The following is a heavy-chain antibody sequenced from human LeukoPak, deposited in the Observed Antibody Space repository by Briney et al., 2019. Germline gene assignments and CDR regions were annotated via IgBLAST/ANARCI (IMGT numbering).Heavy chain of an antibody. D-gene: IGHD1-26*01. J-gene: IGHJ6*03. CDR1: GGSISSYY. CDR2: IYYSGST. V-gene: IGHV4-59*01. CDR3: ARERGIRSPYYYYMDV. Sequence: SETLSLTCTVSGGSISSYYWSWIRQPPGKGLEWIGYIYYSGSTNYNPSLKSRVTISVDTSKNQFSLKLSSVTAADTAVYYRARERGIRSPYYYYMDVWGKGTTVTVSS.